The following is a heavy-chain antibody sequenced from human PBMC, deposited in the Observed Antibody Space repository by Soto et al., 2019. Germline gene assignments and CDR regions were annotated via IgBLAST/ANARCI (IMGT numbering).Heavy chain of an antibody. V-gene: IGHV4-30-4*01. J-gene: IGHJ6*01. CDR1: SGSICSGDYY. CDR3: ASNALSSQYYGMDV. CDR2: IYHSGNT. Sequence: PSETLSLTCTVSSGSICSGDYYWSWFRQSPERGLEWIGCIYHSGNTYYNPSLKSRVTISIDTSKSQFSLELTSVTAADTAVYYCASNALSSQYYGMDVWGQGTTVT.